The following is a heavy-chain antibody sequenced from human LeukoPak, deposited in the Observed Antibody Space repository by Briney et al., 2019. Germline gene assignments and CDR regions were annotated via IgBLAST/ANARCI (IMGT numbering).Heavy chain of an antibody. CDR1: GYTFTSYA. D-gene: IGHD3-9*01. CDR2: INAGNGNT. Sequence: GASVKVSCKASGYTFTSYAMHWVRQAPGQRLEWMGWINAGNGNTKYSQEFQGRVTITRDTSASTAYMELSSLRSEDTAVYYCAKADRVNFDWSLYDYWGQGTLVTVSS. V-gene: IGHV1-3*03. CDR3: AKADRVNFDWSLYDY. J-gene: IGHJ4*02.